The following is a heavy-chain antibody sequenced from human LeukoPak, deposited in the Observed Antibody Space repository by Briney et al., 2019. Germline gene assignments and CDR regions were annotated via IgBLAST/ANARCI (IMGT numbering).Heavy chain of an antibody. V-gene: IGHV3-30*18. CDR1: GFTFNSYV. D-gene: IGHD5-18*01. J-gene: IGHJ4*02. CDR2: ISYDGSNK. CDR3: AKGPSPRGYSPPFDY. Sequence: PGGSLRLSCAASGFTFNSYVMRWVRQAPGKGLEWVSVISYDGSNKYYADSLKGRFTISRDNYRNTLYLQMNSLRDEDTAVYYCAKGPSPRGYSPPFDYWGQGTLVSVPS.